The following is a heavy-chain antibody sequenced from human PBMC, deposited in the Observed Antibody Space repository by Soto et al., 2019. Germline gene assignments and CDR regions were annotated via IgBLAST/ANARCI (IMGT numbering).Heavy chain of an antibody. J-gene: IGHJ2*01. D-gene: IGHD3-9*01. V-gene: IGHV3-30-3*01. CDR1: GFMFSSYA. CDR3: ARPIYGWYFHL. CDR2: ISYDGSND. Sequence: QVQLVESGGGVVQPGRSLRLSCAASGFMFSSYAMHWVRQAPGKGLEWVAVISYDGSNDYYTHSVKGRFTISRDNSKNPLSLQMNSLRAEDTAVYYCARPIYGWYFHLWGRGTLVTVSS.